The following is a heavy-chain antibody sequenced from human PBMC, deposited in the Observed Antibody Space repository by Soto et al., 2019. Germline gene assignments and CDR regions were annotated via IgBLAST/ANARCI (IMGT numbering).Heavy chain of an antibody. CDR3: ASLELGIVNWYFDL. CDR1: GGSISSSSYY. Sequence: SETLSLTCTVSGGSISSSSYYWGWIRQPPGKGLEWIGSIYYSGSTYYNPSLKSRVTISVDTSKNQFSLKPSSVTAADTAVYYCASLELGIVNWYFDLWGRGTLVT. J-gene: IGHJ2*01. CDR2: IYYSGST. D-gene: IGHD7-27*01. V-gene: IGHV4-39*01.